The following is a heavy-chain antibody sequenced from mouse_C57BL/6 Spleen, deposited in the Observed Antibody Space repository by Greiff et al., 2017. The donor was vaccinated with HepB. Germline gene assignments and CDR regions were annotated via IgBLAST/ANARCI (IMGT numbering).Heavy chain of an antibody. Sequence: VQLQQPGTELVKPGASVKLSCKASGYTFTSYWMHWVKQRPGQGLEWLGNINPSNGGTNYNEKFKSKATLTVDKSSSTAYMQLSSLTSEDSAVYYGAREGFYYGYDCAGFAYWGQGTLFTVSA. CDR3: AREGFYYGYDCAGFAY. V-gene: IGHV1-53*01. D-gene: IGHD2-2*01. J-gene: IGHJ3*01. CDR2: INPSNGGT. CDR1: GYTFTSYW.